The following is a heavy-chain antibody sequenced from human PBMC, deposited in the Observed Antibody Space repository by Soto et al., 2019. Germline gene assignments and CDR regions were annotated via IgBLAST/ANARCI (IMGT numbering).Heavy chain of an antibody. V-gene: IGHV4-59*01. J-gene: IGHJ5*02. CDR3: ARAGTTMVRGVISGWFDP. Sequence: TETLSLSCTVSGDSISRYYWCCIREPPGKGLEWIGYIYYSGSTNYNPSLKSRVTISVDTSKNQFSLKLSSVTAADTAVYYCARAGTTMVRGVISGWFDPWGQGTLVTVS. D-gene: IGHD3-10*01. CDR2: IYYSGST. CDR1: GDSISRYY.